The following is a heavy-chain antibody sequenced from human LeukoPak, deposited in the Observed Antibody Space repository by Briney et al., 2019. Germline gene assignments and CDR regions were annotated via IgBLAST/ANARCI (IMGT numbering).Heavy chain of an antibody. CDR2: ISTSGGST. CDR1: GFTFSSYA. Sequence: GESLRLSCAASGFTFSSYAMSWVRQAPGKGLEWVSGISTSGGSTAYADSVKGRFTISRDNPRNTLYMRMNSLRAEDTALYYCAIMHPYYDGSGYWVQWGQGTLVTVSS. CDR3: AIMHPYYDGSGYWVQ. V-gene: IGHV3-23*01. J-gene: IGHJ4*02. D-gene: IGHD3-22*01.